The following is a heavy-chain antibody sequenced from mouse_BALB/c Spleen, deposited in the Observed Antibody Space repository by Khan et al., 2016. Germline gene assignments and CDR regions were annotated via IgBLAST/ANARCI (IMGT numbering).Heavy chain of an antibody. V-gene: IGHV1-9*01. CDR2: ILPGSGST. CDR3: ARGLLTHAMDY. Sequence: VELVESGAELMKPGASVKISCKATGYTFSSYWIEWVKQRPGHCLEWIGEILPGSGSTNYNEKFKGKAPFTADTSSNTAYMQLSSLTSEDSAVYYCARGLLTHAMDYWRQVTSDTVSS. CDR1: GYTFSSYW. J-gene: IGHJ4*01. D-gene: IGHD1-1*01.